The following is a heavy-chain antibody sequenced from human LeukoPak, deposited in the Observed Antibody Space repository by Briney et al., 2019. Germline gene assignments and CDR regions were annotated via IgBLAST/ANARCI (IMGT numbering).Heavy chain of an antibody. J-gene: IGHJ4*02. CDR1: GSTFSRYA. V-gene: IGHV3-23*01. D-gene: IGHD5-18*01. CDR3: AKDISHGYTFGSIEEDY. Sequence: AGGSLRLSCAASGSTFSRYAMSWVRQAPGKGLEWLSAISESDGSTYYADSVKGRFTISRDNSKNTLYLQMNSLGADDTAVYFCAKDISHGYTFGSIEEDYWGQGTLVTVSS. CDR2: ISESDGST.